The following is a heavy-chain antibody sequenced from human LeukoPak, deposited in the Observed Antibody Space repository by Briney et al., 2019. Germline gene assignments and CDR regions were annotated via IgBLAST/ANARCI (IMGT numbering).Heavy chain of an antibody. CDR3: ARGTTMIVEEGFDY. D-gene: IGHD3-22*01. CDR1: GGSISSSSYY. J-gene: IGHJ4*02. Sequence: SETLSLTCTVSGGSISSSSYYWGWIRQPPGKGLEWIGSIYYSGSTYYNPSLKSRVTISVDTSKNQFSLKLSSVTAADTAVYYCARGTTMIVEEGFDYWGQGTLVTVSS. CDR2: IYYSGST. V-gene: IGHV4-39*07.